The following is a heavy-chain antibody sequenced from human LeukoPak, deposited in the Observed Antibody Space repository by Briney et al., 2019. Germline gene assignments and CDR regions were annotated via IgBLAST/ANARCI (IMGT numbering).Heavy chain of an antibody. D-gene: IGHD3-10*01. Sequence: PGGSLILSCAASGFTFSSYGMHWVRQAPGKGLEWVAVMSYDGSTKYYADSVKGRFTISRDNSKNMLYLQMNSLRAEDTAVYYCAKDSGELLYGDAFDIWSQGTRVAVSS. CDR2: MSYDGSTK. J-gene: IGHJ3*02. V-gene: IGHV3-30*18. CDR3: AKDSGELLYGDAFDI. CDR1: GFTFSSYG.